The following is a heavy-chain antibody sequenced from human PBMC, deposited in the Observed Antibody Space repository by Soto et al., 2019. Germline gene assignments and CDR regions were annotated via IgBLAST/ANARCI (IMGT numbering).Heavy chain of an antibody. Sequence: PSETLSLTCTVSGVSISSGDYYWSWIRKPPGKGLEWIGYIYYSGSTYYNPSLKSRVTISVDTSKNQFSLKLSSVTAADTAVYYCARVIYGGNSGNWFDPWGQGTLVTVSS. CDR1: GVSISSGDYY. D-gene: IGHD4-17*01. CDR2: IYYSGST. CDR3: ARVIYGGNSGNWFDP. V-gene: IGHV4-30-4*01. J-gene: IGHJ5*02.